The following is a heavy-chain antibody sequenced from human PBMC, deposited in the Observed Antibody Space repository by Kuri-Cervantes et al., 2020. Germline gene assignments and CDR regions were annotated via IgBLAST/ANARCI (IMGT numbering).Heavy chain of an antibody. J-gene: IGHJ3*02. D-gene: IGHD6-6*01. CDR1: GFTVSSNY. Sequence: GGSLRLSCAASGFTVSSNYMSWVRQAPGKGLEWVSVIYSGGSTYYADSVKGRFTISRDNAKSSLYLQMNSLRAEDTALYFCAKDLRSSSLRGGAFDIWGQGTMVTVSS. V-gene: IGHV3-53*05. CDR3: AKDLRSSSLRGGAFDI. CDR2: IYSGGST.